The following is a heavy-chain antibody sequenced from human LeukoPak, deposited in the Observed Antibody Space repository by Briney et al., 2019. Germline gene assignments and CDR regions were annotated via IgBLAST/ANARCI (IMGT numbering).Heavy chain of an antibody. CDR1: GFTFSSCG. CDR2: IRFDGSDK. D-gene: IGHD3-3*01. Sequence: GGSLRLSCVTSGFTFSSCGMHWVRQAPGKGLEWVAFIRFDGSDKYVDSVKGRFTISRDNSKNTLYLQMNSLRVEDTAVYYCACSQGGDDFWSGYPDYWGQGTLVTVSS. J-gene: IGHJ4*02. CDR3: ACSQGGDDFWSGYPDY. V-gene: IGHV3-30*02.